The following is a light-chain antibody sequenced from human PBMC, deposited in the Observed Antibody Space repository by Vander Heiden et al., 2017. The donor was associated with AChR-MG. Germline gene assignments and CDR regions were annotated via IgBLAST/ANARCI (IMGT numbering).Light chain of an antibody. J-gene: IGKJ1*01. CDR1: QSISSY. Sequence: DIQMTQSPSSLSASVGDRVTITCRAGQSISSYLNWYQQKPGQAPKLLIYGATSLQGGVPSRFSGSGSGTYFTLIISSLQPEDFATYSCQQTDSIPWTFGQGTKVEIK. CDR3: QQTDSIPWT. V-gene: IGKV1-39*01. CDR2: GAT.